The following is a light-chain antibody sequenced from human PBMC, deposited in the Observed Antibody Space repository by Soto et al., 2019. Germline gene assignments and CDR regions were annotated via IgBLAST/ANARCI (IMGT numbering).Light chain of an antibody. CDR1: SSDVGDYNY. CDR2: DVS. CDR3: SPYTSSSTRV. V-gene: IGLV2-14*01. Sequence: QSALTQPASVSGSPGQSITISCTGTSSDVGDYNYVSWYQQHPGKAPKLMIFDVSNRPSGVSNRFSGSKSGNTASLTISGLQAEDEADYYCSPYTSSSTRVFGTGTKVTVL. J-gene: IGLJ1*01.